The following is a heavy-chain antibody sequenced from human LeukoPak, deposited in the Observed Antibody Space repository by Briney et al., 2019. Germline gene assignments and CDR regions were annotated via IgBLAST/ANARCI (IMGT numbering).Heavy chain of an antibody. CDR3: ARVDSSGYHSDY. V-gene: IGHV4-39*07. D-gene: IGHD3-22*01. CDR2: IYYSGST. CDR1: GGSISSSSYY. J-gene: IGHJ4*02. Sequence: PSETLSLTCTVSGGSISSSSYYWGWIRQPPGKGLEWIGSIYYSGSTYYNPSLKSRVTISVDTSKNQFSLKLSSVTAADTAVYYCARVDSSGYHSDYWGQRTLVTVSS.